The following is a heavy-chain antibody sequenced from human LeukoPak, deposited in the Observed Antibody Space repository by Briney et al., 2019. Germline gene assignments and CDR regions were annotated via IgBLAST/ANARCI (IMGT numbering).Heavy chain of an antibody. J-gene: IGHJ5*02. CDR3: ARSFVVVPGAIDWFDP. CDR1: GYTFISYA. CDR2: INTNTGNP. D-gene: IGHD2-2*02. Sequence: ASVKVSCKASGYTFISYAMNWVRQSPGQGLEWMGWINTNTGNPVYAQGFTGRFVFSLDTLVRTAYLQIKSLKAEETAVYYCARSFVVVPGAIDWFDPWGQGTLVTVSS. V-gene: IGHV7-4-1*02.